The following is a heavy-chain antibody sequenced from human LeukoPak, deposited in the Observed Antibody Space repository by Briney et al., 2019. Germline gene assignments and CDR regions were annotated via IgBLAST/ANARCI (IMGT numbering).Heavy chain of an antibody. D-gene: IGHD2-21*01. V-gene: IGHV1-2*02. CDR3: ARVRCCGGDWGD. CDR1: GYTFTGYY. J-gene: IGHJ4*02. CDR2: INPNSGGT. Sequence: ASVKVSCKASGYTFTGYYMHWVRQAPEQGLEWMGWINPNSGGTNYAQKFQGRVTMTRDTSISTAYMELSRLRSDDTAVYYCARVRCCGGDWGDWGQGTLVTVSS.